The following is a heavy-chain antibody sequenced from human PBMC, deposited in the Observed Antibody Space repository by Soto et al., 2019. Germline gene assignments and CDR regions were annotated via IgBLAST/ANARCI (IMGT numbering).Heavy chain of an antibody. V-gene: IGHV4-34*01. Sequence: SETLSLTCAAYGGSFSGYYWSWIRQPPGKGLEWIGEINHSGSTNYNPSLKSRVTISVDTSKNQFSLKLSSVTAADTAVYYCARGFSVLRYFDWFLDYYGMDVWGQGTTVTVSS. CDR2: INHSGST. D-gene: IGHD3-9*01. CDR1: GGSFSGYY. CDR3: ARGFSVLRYFDWFLDYYGMDV. J-gene: IGHJ6*02.